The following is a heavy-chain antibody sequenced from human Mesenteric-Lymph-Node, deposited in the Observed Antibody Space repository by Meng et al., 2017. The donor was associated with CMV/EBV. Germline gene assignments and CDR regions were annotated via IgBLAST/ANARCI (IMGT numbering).Heavy chain of an antibody. CDR1: GDTFSSHS. J-gene: IGHJ6*02. V-gene: IGHV1-69*05. D-gene: IGHD1-7*01. Sequence: SVKVSCKASGDTFSSHSISWVRQAPGQGLEWMGGIIPVYGTAVYTQKFQGRVTITTDESTSTAYMELRSLRSEDTAVYYCARSPNSAVEELYYYGMDVWGQGTTVTVSS. CDR3: ARSPNSAVEELYYYGMDV. CDR2: IIPVYGTA.